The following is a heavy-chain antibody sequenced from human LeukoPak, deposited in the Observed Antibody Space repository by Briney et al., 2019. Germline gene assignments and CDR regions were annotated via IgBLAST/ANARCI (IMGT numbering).Heavy chain of an antibody. CDR1: GGSIYSYY. Sequence: PSETLSLTCTVSGGSIYSYYWTWIRQSPGKGLEWIGYIYDSGSTNYNPSLKSRLTLSVDVSKNQFSLKLSSVTAADTAVYYCARGAYSGCSFDYWGQGTLVTVSS. D-gene: IGHD5-12*01. V-gene: IGHV4-59*01. J-gene: IGHJ4*02. CDR3: ARGAYSGCSFDY. CDR2: IYDSGST.